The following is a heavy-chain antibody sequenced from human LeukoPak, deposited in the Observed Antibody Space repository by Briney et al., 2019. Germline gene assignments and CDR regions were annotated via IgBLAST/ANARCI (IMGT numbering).Heavy chain of an antibody. D-gene: IGHD6-13*01. CDR1: GFTFSSYA. J-gene: IGHJ6*03. Sequence: QSGGSLRLSCAASGFTFSSYAKHWVRQAPGKGLEWVAVISYDGSNKYYADSVKGRFTISRDNSKNTLYLQMNSLRAEDTAVYYCARAAAGPTYYYYYMDVWGKGTTVTVSS. CDR2: ISYDGSNK. CDR3: ARAAAGPTYYYYYMDV. V-gene: IGHV3-30*04.